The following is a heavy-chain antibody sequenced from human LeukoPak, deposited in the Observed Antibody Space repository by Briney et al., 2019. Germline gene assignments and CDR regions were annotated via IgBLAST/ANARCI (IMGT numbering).Heavy chain of an antibody. Sequence: GASVKVSCKASGHTFTGYYMHWVRQAPGQGLEWMGWINPNSGGTNYAQKFQGRVTMTRDTSISTAYMELSRLRSDDTAVYYRARDLGDFWIRMYYFDYWGQGTLVTVPS. V-gene: IGHV1-2*02. J-gene: IGHJ4*02. D-gene: IGHD3-3*01. CDR2: INPNSGGT. CDR1: GHTFTGYY. CDR3: ARDLGDFWIRMYYFDY.